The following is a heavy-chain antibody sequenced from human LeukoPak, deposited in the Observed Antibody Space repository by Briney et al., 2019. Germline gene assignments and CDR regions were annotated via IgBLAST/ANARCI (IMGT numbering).Heavy chain of an antibody. Sequence: GGSLRLSCAASGFTFGSYAMNWVRQVPGKGLEWVATIVGDGYKAYYADSVKGRFAISRDNSQNMLYLQMNSLRAEDTSIYYCAKDIVFLFGDPRGQGALVTVSS. V-gene: IGHV3-23*01. J-gene: IGHJ5*02. CDR2: IVGDGYKA. CDR3: AKDIVFLFGDP. D-gene: IGHD2-15*01. CDR1: GFTFGSYA.